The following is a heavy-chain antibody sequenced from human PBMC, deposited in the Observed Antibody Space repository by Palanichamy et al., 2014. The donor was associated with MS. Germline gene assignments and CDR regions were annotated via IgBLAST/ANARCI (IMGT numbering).Heavy chain of an antibody. CDR3: ARGSPGRYNWNYDFDY. V-gene: IGHV4-31*03. Sequence: QVQLQESGPGLVKPSQTLSLTCTVSGGSISSGGYYWSWIRQHPGKGLEWIGYIYYSGSTYYNPSLKSRVTISVDTSKNQFSLKLSSVTAADTAVYYCARGSPGRYNWNYDFDYWGQGTLVTVSS. CDR1: GGSISSGGYY. J-gene: IGHJ4*02. D-gene: IGHD1-7*01. CDR2: IYYSGST.